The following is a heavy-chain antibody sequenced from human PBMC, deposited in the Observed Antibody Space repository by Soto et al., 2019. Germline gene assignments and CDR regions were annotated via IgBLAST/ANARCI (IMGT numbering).Heavy chain of an antibody. J-gene: IGHJ4*02. CDR1: GGTFGSYA. Sequence: QVQLVQSGAEVDKPGSSVKVSCKASGGTFGSYAISWVRQAPGKGLEWMGGIIPVAGTAHYAQKFKGRVTITTDESTNTAYMELSSLSSQDTAVYYCATACRGRSASSPLDYWGQGTLVIVSS. V-gene: IGHV1-69*01. D-gene: IGHD3-10*01. CDR2: IIPVAGTA. CDR3: ATACRGRSASSPLDY.